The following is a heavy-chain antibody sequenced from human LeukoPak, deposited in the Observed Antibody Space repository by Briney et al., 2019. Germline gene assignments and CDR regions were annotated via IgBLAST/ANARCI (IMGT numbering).Heavy chain of an antibody. V-gene: IGHV1-3*01. CDR3: ARGQGSSGWYVRGDNWFDP. Sequence: KFQGRVTITRDTSASTAYMELSSLRPEDTAVYYCARGQGSSGWYVRGDNWFDPWGQGTLVTVSS. D-gene: IGHD6-19*01. J-gene: IGHJ5*02.